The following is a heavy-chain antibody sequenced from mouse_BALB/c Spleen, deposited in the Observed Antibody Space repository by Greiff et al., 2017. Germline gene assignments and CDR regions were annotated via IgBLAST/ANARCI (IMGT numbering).Heavy chain of an antibody. J-gene: IGHJ4*01. D-gene: IGHD3-2*01. CDR3: AREGRDSSGWNYAMDY. V-gene: IGHV3-1*02. CDR1: GYSITSGYS. Sequence: EVKLQESGPDLVKPSQSLSLTCTVTGYSITSGYSWHWIRQFPGNKLEWMGYIHYSGSTNYNPSLKSRISITRDTSKNQFFLQLNSVTTEDTATYYCAREGRDSSGWNYAMDYWGQGTSVTVSS. CDR2: IHYSGST.